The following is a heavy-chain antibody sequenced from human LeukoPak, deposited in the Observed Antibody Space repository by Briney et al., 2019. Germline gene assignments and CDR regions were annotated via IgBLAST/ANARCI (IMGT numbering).Heavy chain of an antibody. CDR2: IYYSGST. CDR3: ARVVVVVAATYWFDP. D-gene: IGHD2-15*01. Sequence: SETLSLTCTVSGGSISSSSYYWGWIRQPPGKGLEWIGSIYYSGSTYYNPSLKSRVTISVDTSKNQFSLKLSSVTAADTAVYYCARVVVVVAATYWFDPWGQGTLVTVSS. J-gene: IGHJ5*02. V-gene: IGHV4-39*01. CDR1: GGSISSSSYY.